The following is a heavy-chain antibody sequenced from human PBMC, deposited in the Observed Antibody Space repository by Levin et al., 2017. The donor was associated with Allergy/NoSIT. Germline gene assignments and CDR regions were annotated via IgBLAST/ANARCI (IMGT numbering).Heavy chain of an antibody. D-gene: IGHD2-15*01. CDR2: ISYSGST. CDR1: GGSISSYY. J-gene: IGHJ5*02. V-gene: IGHV4-59*08. Sequence: SSETLSLTCSVSGGSISSYYWSWIRQPPGKGLQWIGSISYSGSTNYNPFLKSRVTISVDTSKNQFSLTLSSVTAADTAVYYCARQSGYCTGGNCYLFWFDTWGQGTLVTVSS. CDR3: ARQSGYCTGGNCYLFWFDT.